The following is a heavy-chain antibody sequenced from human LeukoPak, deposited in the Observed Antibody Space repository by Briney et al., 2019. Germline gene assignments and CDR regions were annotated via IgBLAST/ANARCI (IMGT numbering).Heavy chain of an antibody. CDR1: GFTFSSYE. V-gene: IGHV3-48*03. Sequence: GGSLRLSCAASGFTFSSYEMNWVRQAPGKGLEWVSYISSSGSTIYYADSVKGRFTISRDNAKNSLYLQMNSLRAEDTAVYYCARDPGCCPFDYWGQGTLATVSS. CDR3: ARDPGCCPFDY. D-gene: IGHD2-8*01. CDR2: ISSSGSTI. J-gene: IGHJ4*02.